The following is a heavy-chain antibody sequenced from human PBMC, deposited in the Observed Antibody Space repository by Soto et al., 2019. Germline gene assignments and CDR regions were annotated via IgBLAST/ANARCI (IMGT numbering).Heavy chain of an antibody. CDR1: GYTFADYA. Sequence: ASVKVSCKASGYTFADYAVHWVRQAPGQSLEWMGWINSAHGKTKYSQKFQARVTITRDASATTDYLELSSLRSEDTAVYYCARLVAPGQFDYWGQGTRVTVPS. D-gene: IGHD5-12*01. CDR3: ARLVAPGQFDY. V-gene: IGHV1-3*04. J-gene: IGHJ4*02. CDR2: INSAHGKT.